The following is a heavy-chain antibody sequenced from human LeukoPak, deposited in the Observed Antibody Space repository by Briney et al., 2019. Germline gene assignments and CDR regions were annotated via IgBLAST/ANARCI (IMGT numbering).Heavy chain of an antibody. CDR1: GGSFSGYY. CDR3: ARRIAVAGTRLWYFDL. Sequence: PSETLSLTCAVYGGSFSGYYWSWIRQPPGKGLEWIGEINHSGSTNYNPSLKSRVTISVDTSKNQFSLKLNSVTAADTAVYYCARRIAVAGTRLWYFDLWGRGTLVTVSS. V-gene: IGHV4-34*01. D-gene: IGHD6-19*01. CDR2: INHSGST. J-gene: IGHJ2*01.